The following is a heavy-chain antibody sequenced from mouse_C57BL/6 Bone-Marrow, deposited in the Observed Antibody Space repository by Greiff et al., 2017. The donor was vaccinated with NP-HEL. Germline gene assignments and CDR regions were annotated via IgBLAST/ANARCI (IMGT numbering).Heavy chain of an antibody. CDR2: ISDGGSYT. CDR3: ARVDYYYAMDY. D-gene: IGHD2-4*01. Sequence: EVQLVESGGGLVKPGGSLKLSCAASGFTFSSYAMSWVRQTPEKRLEWVATISDGGSYTYYPDNVKGRFTISRDNAKNNPYLQMSHLKSEDTAMYYCARVDYYYAMDYWGQGTSVTVSS. V-gene: IGHV5-4*01. J-gene: IGHJ4*01. CDR1: GFTFSSYA.